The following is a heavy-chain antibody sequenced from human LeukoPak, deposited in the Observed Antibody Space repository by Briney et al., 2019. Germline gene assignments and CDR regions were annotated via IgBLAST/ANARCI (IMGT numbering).Heavy chain of an antibody. D-gene: IGHD3-16*01. CDR1: GFTFSSYE. V-gene: IGHV3-48*03. Sequence: PGGSLSLSRAASGFTFSSYEMNWVRQPPGKGLEWVSYISSSGSTIYYADSVKGRFTISRDNAKNSLYLQMNSLRAEDTAVYYCARGFGYDAFDIWGQGTMVTVPS. CDR3: ARGFGYDAFDI. CDR2: ISSSGSTI. J-gene: IGHJ3*02.